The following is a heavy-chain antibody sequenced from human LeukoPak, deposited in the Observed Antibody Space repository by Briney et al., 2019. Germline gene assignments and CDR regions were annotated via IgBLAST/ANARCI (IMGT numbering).Heavy chain of an antibody. J-gene: IGHJ4*02. CDR3: ARGPRNWGEEYYFDY. CDR2: IYYSGST. V-gene: IGHV4-59*08. CDR1: GGSISSYY. D-gene: IGHD7-27*01. Sequence: SETLSLTCTVSGGSISSYYWSWIRQPPGKGLEWIGYIYYSGSTNYNPSLKSRVTISVDTSKNQFSLKLTSVTAADTAVYYCARGPRNWGEEYYFDYWGQGTLVTVSS.